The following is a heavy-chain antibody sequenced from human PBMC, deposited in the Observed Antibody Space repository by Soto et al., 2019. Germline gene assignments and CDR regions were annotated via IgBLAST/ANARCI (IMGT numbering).Heavy chain of an antibody. J-gene: IGHJ4*02. D-gene: IGHD1-26*01. Sequence: PSETLSLTCTVSGGSVSNNNYYWGWIRQPPGKGLEWIGDIYYSGSTYYNPSLKRRVTISVDTSKNQFSLKLRSVTAADTAVYYCARHTMGSSRLIDYWGQGALVTVSS. CDR3: ARHTMGSSRLIDY. CDR1: GGSVSNNNYY. V-gene: IGHV4-39*01. CDR2: IYYSGST.